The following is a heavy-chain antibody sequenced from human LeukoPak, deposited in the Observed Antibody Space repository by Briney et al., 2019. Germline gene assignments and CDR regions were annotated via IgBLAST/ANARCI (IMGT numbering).Heavy chain of an antibody. CDR1: GFTFSSYG. J-gene: IGHJ3*02. CDR2: IRYDGSNK. CDR3: AKLWDIVVVPAAKADAFDI. D-gene: IGHD2-2*01. Sequence: PGGSLRLSCAASGFTFSSYGMHWVRQAPGKGLEWVAFIRYDGSNKYYADSVKGRFTISRDNSKNTLYPQMNSLRAEDTAVYYCAKLWDIVVVPAAKADAFDIWGQGTMVTVSS. V-gene: IGHV3-30*02.